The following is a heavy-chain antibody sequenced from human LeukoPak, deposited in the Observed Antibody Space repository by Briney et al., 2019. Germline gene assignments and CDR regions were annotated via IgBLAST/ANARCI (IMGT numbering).Heavy chain of an antibody. CDR2: INPNSGGT. J-gene: IGHJ4*02. CDR3: ASTRYSSSPLDY. V-gene: IGHV1-2*02. CDR1: GYTFTSYG. D-gene: IGHD6-6*01. Sequence: ASVKVSCKASGYTFTSYGISWVRQAPGQGLEWMGWINPNSGGTNYAQKFQGRVTMTRDTSISTAYMELSRLRSDDTAVYYCASTRYSSSPLDYWGQGTLVTVSS.